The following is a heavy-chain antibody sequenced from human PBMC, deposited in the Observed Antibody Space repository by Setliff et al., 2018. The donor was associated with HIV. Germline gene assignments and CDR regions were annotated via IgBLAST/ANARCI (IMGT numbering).Heavy chain of an antibody. CDR2: IYYSGST. D-gene: IGHD3-3*01. J-gene: IGHJ6*03. CDR1: GGSISSYY. Sequence: SETLSLTCKVSGGSISSYYWSWIRQPPGKGLEWIGYIYYSGSTNYNPSLKTRVTISVDGSKNQFSLKLKSVTAADTAVYYCARGTAYYNFWSGYSQDYYYYMDVWGKGTTVTVSS. V-gene: IGHV4-59*08. CDR3: ARGTAYYNFWSGYSQDYYYYMDV.